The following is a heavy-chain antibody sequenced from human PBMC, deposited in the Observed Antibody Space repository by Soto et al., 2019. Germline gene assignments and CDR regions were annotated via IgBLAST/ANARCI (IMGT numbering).Heavy chain of an antibody. D-gene: IGHD3-22*01. Sequence: PGGSLRLSCTASGFMFSSYEMNWVRQAPGKGLEWVSYIDGSGYTIYYADSVKGRFAISRDNAKNVLYLQMNSLRAEDTAVYYCARDRRCYDSSGLTRLFYYYGMDVWGQGTTVTVSS. J-gene: IGHJ6*02. CDR1: GFMFSSYE. CDR2: IDGSGYTI. CDR3: ARDRRCYDSSGLTRLFYYYGMDV. V-gene: IGHV3-48*03.